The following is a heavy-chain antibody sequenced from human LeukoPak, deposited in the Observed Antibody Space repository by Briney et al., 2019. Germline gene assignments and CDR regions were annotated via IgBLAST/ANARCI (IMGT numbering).Heavy chain of an antibody. Sequence: SETLSLTCTVSGYSISSGYHWGWIRQPPGKGLEWIGSIYHSGSTYYNPSLKSRVTISVDTSKNQFSLKLSSVTAADTAVYYCARGSDSSGYYPFWGQGTLVTVSS. CDR2: IYHSGST. CDR3: ARGSDSSGYYPF. J-gene: IGHJ4*02. D-gene: IGHD3-22*01. CDR1: GYSISSGYH. V-gene: IGHV4-38-2*02.